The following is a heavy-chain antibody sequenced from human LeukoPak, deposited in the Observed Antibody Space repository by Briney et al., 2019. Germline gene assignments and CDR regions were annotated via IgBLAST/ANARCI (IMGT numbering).Heavy chain of an antibody. CDR1: GFTFSGYP. D-gene: IGHD1-1*01. CDR2: MSGNGGNT. Sequence: PGGSLRLSCAASGFTFSGYPMIWVRQAPGKGLEWVSGMSGNGGNTYYADSVKGRFTISRDNAKNTVSLQMNSLRVEDTAVYYCARAGFDWNPGGYWGQGALVTVSS. J-gene: IGHJ4*02. CDR3: ARAGFDWNPGGY. V-gene: IGHV3-23*01.